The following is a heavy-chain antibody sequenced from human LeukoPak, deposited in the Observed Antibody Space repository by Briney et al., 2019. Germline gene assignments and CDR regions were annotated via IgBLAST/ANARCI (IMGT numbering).Heavy chain of an antibody. CDR1: GASISGGTYY. D-gene: IGHD1-26*01. J-gene: IGHJ4*02. CDR2: IYYTGST. CDR3: ARRGGSGRAFDY. Sequence: SPETLSLTCSVSGASISGGTYYWGWIRQPPGKGLEWIGSIYYTGSTYDNPSLKSRVTISVDTSKNQFSLKLSSVTAADTAVYYCARRGGSGRAFDYWGQGTLVTVSS. V-gene: IGHV4-39*01.